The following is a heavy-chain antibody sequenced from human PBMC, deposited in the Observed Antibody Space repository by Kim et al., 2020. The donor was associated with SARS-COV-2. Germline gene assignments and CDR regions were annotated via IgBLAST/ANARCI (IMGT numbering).Heavy chain of an antibody. CDR2: ISYDGSNK. CDR3: ARVGYSSSWYSVEYSYY. Sequence: GGSLRLSCAASGFTFSSYAMHWVRQAPGKGLEWVAVISYDGSNKYYADSVKGRFTISRDNSKNTLYLQMNSLRAEDTAVYYCARVGYSSSWYSVEYSYY. V-gene: IGHV3-30*04. CDR1: GFTFSSYA. J-gene: IGHJ6*01. D-gene: IGHD6-13*01.